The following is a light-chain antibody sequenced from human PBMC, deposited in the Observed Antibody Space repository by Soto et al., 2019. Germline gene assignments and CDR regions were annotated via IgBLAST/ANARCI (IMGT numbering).Light chain of an antibody. CDR1: QSVSAN. Sequence: ETGVTQLASTLSVSPGERATLSCRASQSVSANLAWYRQIPGQAPRLLIYDASTRATGVPARFSGGGFGTEFTLTINSLQSEDFAVYYCQQYHDWWTFGQGTKADIK. V-gene: IGKV3-15*01. J-gene: IGKJ1*01. CDR2: DAS. CDR3: QQYHDWWT.